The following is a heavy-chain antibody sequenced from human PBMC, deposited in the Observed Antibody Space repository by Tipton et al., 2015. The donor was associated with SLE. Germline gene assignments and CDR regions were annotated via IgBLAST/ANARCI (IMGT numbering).Heavy chain of an antibody. Sequence: TLSLTCTVSGGSISSGSYYWSWIRQPAGKGLEWIGRIYTSGSTNYNPSLKSRVTISVDTSKNQFSLKLSSVTAADTAVYYCARTFCGGGDAFDVWGQGTKVSVSS. CDR1: GGSISSGSYY. CDR2: IYTSGST. D-gene: IGHD4-23*01. J-gene: IGHJ3*01. CDR3: ARTFCGGGDAFDV. V-gene: IGHV4-61*02.